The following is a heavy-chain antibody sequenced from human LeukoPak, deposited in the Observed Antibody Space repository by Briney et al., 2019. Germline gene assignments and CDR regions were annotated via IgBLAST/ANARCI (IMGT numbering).Heavy chain of an antibody. V-gene: IGHV3-23*01. D-gene: IGHD3-3*01. CDR3: AKAWTAGYDRSYLDY. J-gene: IGHJ4*02. CDR1: GFTFRAYA. CDR2: ISGGGVNT. Sequence: PGGSLRLSRAVSGFTFRAYAMTRVCQAPGKGLQWVSGISGGGVNTYYADSVKGRFTISRDNSRNTLFLQMNSVRAEDTTIYYCAKAWTAGYDRSYLDYWGQGTLVTVSS.